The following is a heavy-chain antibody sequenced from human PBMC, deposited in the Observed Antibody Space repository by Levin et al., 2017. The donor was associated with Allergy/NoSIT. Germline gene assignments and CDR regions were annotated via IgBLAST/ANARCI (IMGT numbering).Heavy chain of an antibody. CDR1: GFTFSTYT. Sequence: PGGSLRLSCAASGFTFSTYTMNWVRQTPEKGLEWVSSISSTSSSIYYADSVRGRFTISRDNAKNSLYLQMNSLRAEDTAIYYCARDVRPTTVTKWFDPWGQGTLVTVSS. D-gene: IGHD4-17*01. V-gene: IGHV3-21*01. CDR2: ISSTSSSI. CDR3: ARDVRPTTVTKWFDP. J-gene: IGHJ5*02.